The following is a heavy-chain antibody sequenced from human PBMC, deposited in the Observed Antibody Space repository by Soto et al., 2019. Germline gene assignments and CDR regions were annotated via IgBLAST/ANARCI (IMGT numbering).Heavy chain of an antibody. D-gene: IGHD3-10*01. CDR3: ARAGTMVRGVTFDI. CDR2: TYYRSKWFN. V-gene: IGHV6-1*01. J-gene: IGHJ3*02. CDR1: GDSVSSNSAA. Sequence: PSQTLSLTCAISGDSVSSNSAAWNWIRQSPSRGLEWLGRTYYRSKWFNDYAVSVKSRITINPDTSKNQFSLQLNSVTPEDTAVYYCARAGTMVRGVTFDIWGQGTMVTVSS.